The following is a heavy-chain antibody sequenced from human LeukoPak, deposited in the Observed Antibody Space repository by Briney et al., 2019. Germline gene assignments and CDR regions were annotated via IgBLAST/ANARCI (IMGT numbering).Heavy chain of an antibody. CDR2: INPNSGST. V-gene: IGHV1-2*02. D-gene: IGHD5-18*01. Sequence: ASVKVSCKASGYTFTGYYMHWVRQAPGQGLEWMGWINPNSGSTKYAQKFQGRVTMTRDTSISTTYMDLSSLRSDDTAVYYCARALPSWIQLWFDYWGQGTLVTVSS. J-gene: IGHJ4*02. CDR3: ARALPSWIQLWFDY. CDR1: GYTFTGYY.